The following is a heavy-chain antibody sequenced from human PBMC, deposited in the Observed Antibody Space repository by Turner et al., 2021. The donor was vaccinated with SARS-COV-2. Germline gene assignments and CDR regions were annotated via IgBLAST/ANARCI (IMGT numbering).Heavy chain of an antibody. Sequence: QVQLVQSAAGDQKRRAPVRVVCKLPGYTLSELSMHWVRQDPGKGLEWVGGIDPEEGETIYAQKTQCRVTMTEDTSTDTGYMDLNSLRSEDTAVYYCATAPPYCPNGVCTNWIDPWGQGTLVTVSS. D-gene: IGHD2-8*01. CDR1: GYTLSELS. J-gene: IGHJ5*02. CDR2: IDPEEGET. CDR3: ATAPPYCPNGVCTNWIDP. V-gene: IGHV1-24*01.